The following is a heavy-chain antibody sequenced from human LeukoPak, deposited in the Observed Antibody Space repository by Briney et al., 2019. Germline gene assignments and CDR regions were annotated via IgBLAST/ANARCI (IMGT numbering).Heavy chain of an antibody. V-gene: IGHV1-18*01. J-gene: IGHJ4*02. CDR2: ISAYNGNT. Sequence: ASVKVSCKASGYTFTSYDINWVRQATGQGLEWMGWISAYNGNTNYAQKLQGRVTMTTDTSTSTAYMELRSLRSDDTAVYYCARDHRYGNYDFWSGYYPTLFDYWGQGTLVTVSS. CDR3: ARDHRYGNYDFWSGYYPTLFDY. CDR1: GYTFTSYD. D-gene: IGHD3-3*01.